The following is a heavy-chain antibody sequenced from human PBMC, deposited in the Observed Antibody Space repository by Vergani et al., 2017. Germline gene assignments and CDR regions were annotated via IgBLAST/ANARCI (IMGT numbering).Heavy chain of an antibody. D-gene: IGHD3-22*01. CDR3: ARGAEYYYDSSPFDY. CDR2: IIPILGIA. J-gene: IGHJ4*02. CDR1: GGTFSSYT. Sequence: QVQLVQSGAEVKKPGSSVKVSCKASGGTFSSYTISWVRQAPGQGLEWMGRIIPILGIANYAQKFQGRVTITADKSTSTAYMELSSLRSEYTAVYYCARGAEYYYDSSPFDYWGQGTLVTVSS. V-gene: IGHV1-69*02.